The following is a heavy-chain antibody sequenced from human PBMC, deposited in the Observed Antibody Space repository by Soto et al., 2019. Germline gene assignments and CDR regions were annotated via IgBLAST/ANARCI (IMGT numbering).Heavy chain of an antibody. CDR1: GGTFSSYA. Sequence: QVQLVQSGAEVKKPGSSVKVSCKASGGTFSSYAISWVRQAPGQGLEWMGGIIPIFGTANYAQKFQGRVTITADESTSTAYMELSSLRSEDTAVYYCARSLRWYRTPTYPSVHGMDVWGQGTTVTVSS. CDR3: ARSLRWYRTPTYPSVHGMDV. CDR2: IIPIFGTA. J-gene: IGHJ6*02. D-gene: IGHD2-15*01. V-gene: IGHV1-69*01.